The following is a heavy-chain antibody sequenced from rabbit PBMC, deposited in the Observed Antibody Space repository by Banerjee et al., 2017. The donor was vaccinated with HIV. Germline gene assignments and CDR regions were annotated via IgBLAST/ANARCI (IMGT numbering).Heavy chain of an antibody. V-gene: IGHV1S45*01. Sequence: QEQLVESGGGLVKPEGSLTLTCTASGFSFSSNYWICWVRQAPGKGLEWIGCIHTDNGNTYYASWAKGRFTITKTSSTTVTLQMTSLTAADTATYFCARDHAGYAGYGAGFNLWGPGTLVTVS. CDR3: ARDHAGYAGYGAGFNL. D-gene: IGHD7-1*01. CDR1: GFSFSSNYW. J-gene: IGHJ4*01. CDR2: IHTDNGNT.